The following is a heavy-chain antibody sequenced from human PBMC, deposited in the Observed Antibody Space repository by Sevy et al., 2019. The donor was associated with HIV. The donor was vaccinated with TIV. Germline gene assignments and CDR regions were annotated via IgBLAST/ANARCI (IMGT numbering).Heavy chain of an antibody. CDR2: ISWNCGSI. J-gene: IGHJ5*02. Sequence: GGSLRLSCAASGFTFDDYAMHWVRQAPGKGLEWVSGISWNCGSIGYADSVKGRFTISRDNAKNSLYLQMKSLRAEDTALYYCAKSPRYDILTGSFDPWGQGTLVTVSS. V-gene: IGHV3-9*01. CDR3: AKSPRYDILTGSFDP. D-gene: IGHD3-9*01. CDR1: GFTFDDYA.